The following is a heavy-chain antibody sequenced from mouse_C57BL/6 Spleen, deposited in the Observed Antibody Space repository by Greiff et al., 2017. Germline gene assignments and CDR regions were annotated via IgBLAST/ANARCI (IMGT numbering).Heavy chain of an antibody. CDR2: IWSGGST. D-gene: IGHD1-1*01. Sequence: VQLVESGPGLVQPSQSLSITCTVSGFSLTSYGVHWVRQSPGKGLEWLGVIWSGGSTDYNAAFISRLSISKDNSKSQVFFKMNSLQADDTAIYYCARNRITTVVATGAMDYWGQGTSVTVSS. CDR1: GFSLTSYG. CDR3: ARNRITTVVATGAMDY. J-gene: IGHJ4*01. V-gene: IGHV2-2*01.